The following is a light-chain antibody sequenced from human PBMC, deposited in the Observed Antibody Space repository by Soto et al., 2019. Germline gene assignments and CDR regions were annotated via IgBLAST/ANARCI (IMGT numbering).Light chain of an antibody. J-gene: IGKJ5*01. CDR1: QSVSSNY. CDR2: GAS. V-gene: IGKV3-20*01. Sequence: EIVLTQSPDTLSLSPGESATLSCRASQSVSSNYLAWYQQKPGQAPRLLIYGASSRATGVPDRFSRSGSGTAFTLTISRLEPEDFAVFYCQHCHNSITFGQGTRLEIE. CDR3: QHCHNSIT.